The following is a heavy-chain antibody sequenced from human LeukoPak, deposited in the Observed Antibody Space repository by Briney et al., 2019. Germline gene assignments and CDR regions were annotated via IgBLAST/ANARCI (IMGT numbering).Heavy chain of an antibody. CDR3: ARDWLQSSSSL. J-gene: IGHJ3*01. D-gene: IGHD6-6*01. CDR2: ISSSSSYI. Sequence: GGSLRLSCAASGFTFSSYSMNWVRQAPGKGLEWVSSISSSSSYIYYADSVKGRFTISRDNAKNSLYLQMNSLRAENTAVYYCARDWLQSSSSLWGQGTMVTVSS. CDR1: GFTFSSYS. V-gene: IGHV3-21*01.